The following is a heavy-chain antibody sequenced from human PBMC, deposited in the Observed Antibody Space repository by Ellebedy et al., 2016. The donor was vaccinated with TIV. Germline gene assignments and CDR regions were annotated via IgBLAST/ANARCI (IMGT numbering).Heavy chain of an antibody. CDR1: GFTFGLYN. D-gene: IGHD3-10*01. CDR2: ISGTGAI. CDR3: ARDSAIQYDH. J-gene: IGHJ4*02. Sequence: PGGSLRLSCAASGFTFGLYNMNWVRQAPGKGLEWVSFISGTGAIFQADSVKGRFTISRDNARNSLYLQMNRLREEETAVYYCARDSAIQYDHWGQGTLVTVSS. V-gene: IGHV3-48*02.